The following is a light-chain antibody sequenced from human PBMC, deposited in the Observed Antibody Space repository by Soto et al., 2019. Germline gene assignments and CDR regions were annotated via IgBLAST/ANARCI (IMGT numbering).Light chain of an antibody. CDR3: SSYTGSSTPWV. J-gene: IGLJ2*01. CDR2: EVS. V-gene: IGLV2-14*01. CDR1: SCDVGGYNY. Sequence: QSALTQPAYVSGSPGQSVTISCTGTSCDVGGYNYVSWYQQHPGKAPKLMIYEVSNRPSGVSNRFSGSKSGNTASLAICGLQAEDEADYYCSSYTGSSTPWVFGGGTKLTVL.